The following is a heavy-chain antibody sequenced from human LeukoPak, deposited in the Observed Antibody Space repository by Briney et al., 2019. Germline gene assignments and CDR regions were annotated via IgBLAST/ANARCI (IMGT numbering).Heavy chain of an antibody. J-gene: IGHJ4*02. Sequence: ASVKVSCKASGYSFTSFEINWVRQATGQGLEWMGWMNPNSGNTAYAQKFQGRVTMTRNTSISTAYMELSSLKSEDTAVYFCARADYDTSASTRKQIDYWGQGTLVTVSS. D-gene: IGHD3-22*01. CDR2: MNPNSGNT. CDR1: GYSFTSFE. V-gene: IGHV1-8*01. CDR3: ARADYDTSASTRKQIDY.